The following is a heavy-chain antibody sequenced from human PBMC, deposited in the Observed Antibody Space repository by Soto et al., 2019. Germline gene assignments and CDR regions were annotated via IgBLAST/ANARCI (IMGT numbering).Heavy chain of an antibody. V-gene: IGHV1-3*01. CDR3: ARDHSGYGYGDYAQPFDY. Sequence: ASVKVSCKASGYTFTSYAMHWVRQAPGQRLEWMGWINAGNGNTKYSQKFQGRVTITRDTSASTAYMELSSLRSEDTAVYYCARDHSGYGYGDYAQPFDYWGQGTLV. J-gene: IGHJ4*02. D-gene: IGHD5-12*01. CDR1: GYTFTSYA. CDR2: INAGNGNT.